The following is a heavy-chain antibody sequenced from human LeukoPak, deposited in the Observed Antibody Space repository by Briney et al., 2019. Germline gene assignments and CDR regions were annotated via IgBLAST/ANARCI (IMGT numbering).Heavy chain of an antibody. CDR3: ARGDIYWDY. Sequence: ASVKVSCKASEYTFTAYYVHWVRQAPGQGPEWMGWIHPNSGGTKYAQNFQGRATMTRDTSITTAYMELSSLRSDDTAVYYCARGDIYWDYWGQGTQVTVSS. J-gene: IGHJ4*02. V-gene: IGHV1-2*02. CDR1: EYTFTAYY. CDR2: IHPNSGGT. D-gene: IGHD2-15*01.